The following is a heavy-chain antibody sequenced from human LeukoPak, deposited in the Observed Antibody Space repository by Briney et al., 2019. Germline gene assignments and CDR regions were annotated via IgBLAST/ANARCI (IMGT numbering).Heavy chain of an antibody. D-gene: IGHD2-15*01. CDR1: GDFITASY. V-gene: IGHV4-59*01. Sequence: SETLSLTCTVSGDFITASYWSWCRQHPPGGLQWSGCVYYSRSTNYYHSLKSRVTITVDTSKNQFSLQLRSVTDADTAVYYCARDSGRYCSGGSCYRYYYMDVWGKGTTVTVSS. CDR2: VYYSRST. J-gene: IGHJ6*03. CDR3: ARDSGRYCSGGSCYRYYYMDV.